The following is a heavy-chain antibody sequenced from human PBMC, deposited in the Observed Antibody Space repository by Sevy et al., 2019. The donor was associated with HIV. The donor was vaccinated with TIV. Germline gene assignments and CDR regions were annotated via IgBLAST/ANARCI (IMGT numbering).Heavy chain of an antibody. Sequence: SETLSLTCAVYGGSFSGYYWSWIRQPPGKGLEWIGEINHSGSTNYNPSLKSRVTISVDTFKNQFSLKLSSVTAADTAVYDCARGRMLGMAHFDYWGQGTLVTVSS. CDR3: ARGRMLGMAHFDY. J-gene: IGHJ4*02. CDR1: GGSFSGYY. V-gene: IGHV4-34*01. D-gene: IGHD2-15*01. CDR2: INHSGST.